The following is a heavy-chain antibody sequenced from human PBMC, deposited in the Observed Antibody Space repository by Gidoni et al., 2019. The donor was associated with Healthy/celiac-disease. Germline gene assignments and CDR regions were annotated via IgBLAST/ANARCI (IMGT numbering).Heavy chain of an antibody. CDR3: ARRGYSSGWYPFDP. CDR2: INHSGST. D-gene: IGHD6-19*01. Sequence: QVQLQQWGAGLLKPSETLSLTCAVSGGSFSGYYWSWIRQPPGQGLEWIGEINHSGSTNYNPSLKSRVTISVDTSKNQFSLKLSSVTAADTAVYYCARRGYSSGWYPFDPWGQGTLVTVSS. V-gene: IGHV4-34*01. CDR1: GGSFSGYY. J-gene: IGHJ5*02.